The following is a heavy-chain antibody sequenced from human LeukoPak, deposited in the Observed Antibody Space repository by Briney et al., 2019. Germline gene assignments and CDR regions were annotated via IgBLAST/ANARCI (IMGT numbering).Heavy chain of an antibody. Sequence: GGSLRLSCAASGVTVTTDYMSWVRQAPGKGLEWVSVIYSDGSTYYTDSVKGRFTISRDNSKNTLFLQVNSLRAEDTAVYYCGKDPNGDYVGAFDMWGQGTMVTVSP. J-gene: IGHJ3*02. V-gene: IGHV3-53*01. CDR3: GKDPNGDYVGAFDM. CDR2: IYSDGST. D-gene: IGHD4-17*01. CDR1: GVTVTTDY.